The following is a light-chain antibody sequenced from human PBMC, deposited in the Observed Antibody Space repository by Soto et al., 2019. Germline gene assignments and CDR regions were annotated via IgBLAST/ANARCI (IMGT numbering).Light chain of an antibody. CDR2: GAS. V-gene: IGKV3-20*01. CDR1: QDVSSSY. Sequence: EIVLTQSPGTLSLSPGERATLSCRASQDVSSSYLTWYQQKPGQAPRLLIYGASSRAAGIPDRFSGSGSGTDFTLTISRLEPTDFAVYYCQQYGSSPLITFGQGTRLEIK. J-gene: IGKJ5*01. CDR3: QQYGSSPLIT.